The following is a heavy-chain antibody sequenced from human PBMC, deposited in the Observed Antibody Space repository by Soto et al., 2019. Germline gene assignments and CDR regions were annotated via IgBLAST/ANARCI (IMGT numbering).Heavy chain of an antibody. CDR2: TYYRSKWYN. D-gene: IGHD6-6*01. CDR3: ARAKEYTSSSGMDV. Sequence: QVQLQQSGPGLVKPSQTLSLTCAISGDSVSSDTAAWNWIRQSPSRGLEWLGRTYYRSKWYNDYAVSVKSRITLTPDTSKNQSSRQWNSLTPEDTAGYYGARAKEYTSSSGMDVWGKGLRSPSPQ. V-gene: IGHV6-1*01. CDR1: GDSVSSDTAA. J-gene: IGHJ6*01.